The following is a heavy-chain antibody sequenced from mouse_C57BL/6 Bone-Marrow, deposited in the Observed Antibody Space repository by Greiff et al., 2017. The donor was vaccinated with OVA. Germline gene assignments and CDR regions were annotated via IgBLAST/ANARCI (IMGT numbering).Heavy chain of an antibody. Sequence: EVQLQESGAELVRPGASVKLSCTASGFNIKDDYMHWVKQRPEQGLEWIGWIDPENGDTEYASKFQGKATITADTSSNTAYLQLSSLTSEDTAVYYCTTRGGSSYGFAYWGQGTLVTVSA. CDR2: IDPENGDT. CDR3: TTRGGSSYGFAY. D-gene: IGHD1-1*01. V-gene: IGHV14-4*01. CDR1: GFNIKDDY. J-gene: IGHJ3*01.